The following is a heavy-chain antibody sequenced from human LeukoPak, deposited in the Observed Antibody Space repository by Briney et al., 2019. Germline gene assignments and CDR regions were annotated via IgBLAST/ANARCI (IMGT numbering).Heavy chain of an antibody. CDR1: GGTFSSYA. J-gene: IGHJ6*03. CDR3: ARGVSPGNYYYYMDV. V-gene: IGHV1-69*05. CDR2: IIPIFGTA. D-gene: IGHD4-23*01. Sequence: ASVKVSCKASGGTFSSYAISWVRQAPGQGLEWMGGIIPIFGTANYAQKFQGRVTITTDEFTSTAYMELSSLRSEDTAVYYCARGVSPGNYYYYMDVWGKGTTVTVSS.